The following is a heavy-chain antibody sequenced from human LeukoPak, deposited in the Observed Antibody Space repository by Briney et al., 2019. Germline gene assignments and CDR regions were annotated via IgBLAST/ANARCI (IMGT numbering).Heavy chain of an antibody. J-gene: IGHJ4*02. CDR1: GGSISSYY. V-gene: IGHV4-59*08. CDR2: IYYSGST. Sequence: SETLSLTCTVSGGSISSYYWSWIRQPPGKGLERIGYIYYSGSTNYNPSRKSRVTISVGTSKNQFSLKLSSVTAADTAVYYCARKGSSGWIFDYWGQGTLVTVSS. CDR3: ARKGSSGWIFDY. D-gene: IGHD6-19*01.